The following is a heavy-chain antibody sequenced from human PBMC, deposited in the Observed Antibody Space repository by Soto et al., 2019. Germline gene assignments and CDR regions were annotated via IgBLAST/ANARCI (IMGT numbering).Heavy chain of an antibody. CDR2: IYYSGST. J-gene: IGHJ4*02. V-gene: IGHV4-31*03. CDR3: ASSYLHVDIVATLIDY. Sequence: PSETLSLTCTVSGGSISSGGYYWSWIRQHPGKGLEWIGYIYYSGSTYYNPSLKSRVTISVDTSKNQFSLKLSSVTAADTAVYYCASSYLHVDIVATLIDYWGQGTLVTVSS. CDR1: GGSISSGGYY. D-gene: IGHD5-12*01.